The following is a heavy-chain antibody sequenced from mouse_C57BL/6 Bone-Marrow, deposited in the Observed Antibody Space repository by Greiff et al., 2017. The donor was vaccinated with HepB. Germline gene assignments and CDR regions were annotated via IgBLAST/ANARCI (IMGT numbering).Heavy chain of an antibody. CDR2: ISYSGST. V-gene: IGHV3-8*01. CDR1: GYSITSDY. CDR3: ARSSYGSSYAMDY. D-gene: IGHD1-1*01. J-gene: IGHJ4*01. Sequence: DVKLQESGPGLAKPSQTLSLTCSVTGYSITSDYWNWIRKFPGNKLEYMGYISYSGSTYYNPSLKSRTSITRDTSKNQYYLQLNSVTTEDTATYYCARSSYGSSYAMDYWGQGTSVTVSS.